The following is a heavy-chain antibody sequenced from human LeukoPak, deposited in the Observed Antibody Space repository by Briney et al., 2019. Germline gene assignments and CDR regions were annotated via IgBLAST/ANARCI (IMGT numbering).Heavy chain of an antibody. CDR3: ARGLPYYYDSSGYYSPYYFDY. J-gene: IGHJ4*02. CDR2: IIPILGIA. V-gene: IGHV1-69*04. D-gene: IGHD3-22*01. Sequence: SVKVSCKASGGTFSSYAISWVRQAPGQGLEWMGRIIPILGIANYAQKFQGRATITADKSTSTAYMELSSLRSDDTAVYYCARGLPYYYDSSGYYSPYYFDYWGQGTLVTVSS. CDR1: GGTFSSYA.